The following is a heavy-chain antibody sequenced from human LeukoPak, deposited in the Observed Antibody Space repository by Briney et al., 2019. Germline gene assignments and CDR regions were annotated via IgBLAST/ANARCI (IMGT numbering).Heavy chain of an antibody. V-gene: IGHV3-11*01. CDR1: GFTFSDYY. Sequence: GGSLGLSCAASGFTFSDYYMSWIRQAPGKGLEWVSYISGSGSTIYYADSVKGRFTISRDNAKNSLYLQMNSLRAEDTAVYYCARGVAGATTSSMVFDYWGQGTLVTVSS. J-gene: IGHJ4*02. CDR3: ARGVAGATTSSMVFDY. CDR2: ISGSGSTI. D-gene: IGHD1-26*01.